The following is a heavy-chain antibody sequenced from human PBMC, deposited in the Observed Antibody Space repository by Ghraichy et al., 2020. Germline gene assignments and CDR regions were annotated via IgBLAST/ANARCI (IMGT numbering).Heavy chain of an antibody. Sequence: GGSLRLSCAASGFTFSNQAMHWVRQAPGKGLEWVAAISGDGSYTPYIDSVKGRFTISRDNSNNMLYLQMNSLTAEDTAVFYCARDIYSGGTVGTPDYWGRGTLVPVSS. CDR2: ISGDGSYT. V-gene: IGHV3-30*04. CDR1: GFTFSNQA. D-gene: IGHD2-8*02. CDR3: ARDIYSGGTVGTPDY. J-gene: IGHJ4*02.